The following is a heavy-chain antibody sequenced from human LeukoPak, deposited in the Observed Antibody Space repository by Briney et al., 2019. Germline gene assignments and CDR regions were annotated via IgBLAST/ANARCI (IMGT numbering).Heavy chain of an antibody. J-gene: IGHJ4*02. CDR3: ARVGYSYGYVDY. V-gene: IGHV3-30*03. CDR2: ISYDGSDK. Sequence: GGSLRLSCAASGFSFSGYGMHWVRQAPGKGLEWVAVISYDGSDKRYGDSVKGRFTISRDNSKNTLYLQMNSLRAEDTAVYYCARVGYSYGYVDYWGQGTLVTVSS. CDR1: GFSFSGYG. D-gene: IGHD5-18*01.